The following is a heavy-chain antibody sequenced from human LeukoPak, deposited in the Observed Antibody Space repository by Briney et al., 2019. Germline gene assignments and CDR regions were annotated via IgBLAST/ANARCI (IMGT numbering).Heavy chain of an antibody. J-gene: IGHJ2*01. D-gene: IGHD6-6*01. Sequence: SVKVSCKASGGTFSSYAISWVRQAPGQGLEWMGRIIPTFGIANYAQKFQGRVTITADKSTSTAYMELSSLRSEDTAVYYCARVEIAARLGWYFDLWGRGTLVTVPS. V-gene: IGHV1-69*04. CDR3: ARVEIAARLGWYFDL. CDR2: IIPTFGIA. CDR1: GGTFSSYA.